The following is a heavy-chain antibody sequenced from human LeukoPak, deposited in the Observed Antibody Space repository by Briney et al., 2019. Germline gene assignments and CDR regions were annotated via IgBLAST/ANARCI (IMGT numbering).Heavy chain of an antibody. Sequence: GGSLRLSCAASGFTFSSYGMHWVRQAPGKGLEWVAFIRYDGSNKYYADSVKGRFTISRDNSKNTLYLQMNSLRAEDTAVYYCAKWGYYYDSSGYYPEPYFDYWGQGTLVTVSS. CDR3: AKWGYYYDSSGYYPEPYFDY. V-gene: IGHV3-30*02. J-gene: IGHJ4*02. CDR1: GFTFSSYG. CDR2: IRYDGSNK. D-gene: IGHD3-22*01.